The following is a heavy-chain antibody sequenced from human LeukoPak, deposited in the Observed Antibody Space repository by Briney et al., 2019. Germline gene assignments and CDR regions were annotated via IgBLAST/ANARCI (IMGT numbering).Heavy chain of an antibody. J-gene: IGHJ6*03. CDR1: GFTFSSYG. CDR2: IWYDGSNK. Sequence: GGSLRLSCAASGFTFSSYGMHWVRQAPGKGLEWVAVIWYDGSNKYYADSVKGRFTISRDNSKNTLYLQMNSLRAGDTAVYYCAKGSSSSIYYYYYMDVWGKGITVTVSS. V-gene: IGHV3-33*06. D-gene: IGHD6-6*01. CDR3: AKGSSSSIYYYYYMDV.